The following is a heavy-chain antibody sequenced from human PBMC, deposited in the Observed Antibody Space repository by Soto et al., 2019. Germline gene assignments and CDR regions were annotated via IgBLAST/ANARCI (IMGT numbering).Heavy chain of an antibody. CDR1: GGSVRSDRYY. J-gene: IGHJ4*01. CDR2: IYFSGDA. Sequence: QVQLQESGPGLVKPSQTLSLTCTVSGGSVRSDRYYWSWIRQRPGKGLEWIGYIYFSGDAYYNPSLKSRVVISVDTSKNQFSLKLNSVTAADTAVYYCASGVIVPTTLVHWGQGALVTVSP. CDR3: ASGVIVPTTLVH. D-gene: IGHD5-12*01. V-gene: IGHV4-31*03.